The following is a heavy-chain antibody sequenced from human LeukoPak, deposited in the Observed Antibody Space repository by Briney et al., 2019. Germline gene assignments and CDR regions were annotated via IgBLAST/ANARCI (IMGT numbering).Heavy chain of an antibody. Sequence: GASLRLSCAASGCTFSSYAMSGVRQAAGKGLEWVSAISGSCGSTYYADSVKGRLTNYRNNSKNLLYLQMNAPDAEDSDVYYCAKDPDLPGIAVAASFDCWGQGTLVTVSS. J-gene: IGHJ4*02. V-gene: IGHV3-23*01. D-gene: IGHD6-19*01. CDR2: ISGSCGST. CDR1: GCTFSSYA. CDR3: AKDPDLPGIAVAASFDC.